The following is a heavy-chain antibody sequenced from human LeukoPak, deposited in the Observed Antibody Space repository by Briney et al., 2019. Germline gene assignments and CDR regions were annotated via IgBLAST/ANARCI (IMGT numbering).Heavy chain of an antibody. Sequence: GGSLRLSCATSGLTFSSYVMSWVRQAPDKGLEWVAVISYDGSKKYYADCVKGRFTISRDNSQNTLYLQMNSLRAEDTAVYYCAKGDSTGYYYHYGYYFDYWGQGTLVTVSS. V-gene: IGHV3-30*18. J-gene: IGHJ4*02. CDR1: GLTFSSYV. CDR2: ISYDGSKK. D-gene: IGHD3-22*01. CDR3: AKGDSTGYYYHYGYYFDY.